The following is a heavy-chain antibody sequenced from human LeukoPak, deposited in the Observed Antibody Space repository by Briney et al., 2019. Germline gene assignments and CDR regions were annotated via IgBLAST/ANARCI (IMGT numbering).Heavy chain of an antibody. CDR2: IYYSGST. J-gene: IGHJ4*02. Sequence: SETLSLTCTVSGGSISSSSYYWGWIRQPPGKGLEWIGSIYYSGSTYYNPSLKSRVTISVDTSKNQFSLKLSSVTAADTAVYYCANDYYDSSGYYGYWGQGTLVTVSS. CDR1: GGSISSSSYY. D-gene: IGHD3-22*01. CDR3: ANDYYDSSGYYGY. V-gene: IGHV4-39*07.